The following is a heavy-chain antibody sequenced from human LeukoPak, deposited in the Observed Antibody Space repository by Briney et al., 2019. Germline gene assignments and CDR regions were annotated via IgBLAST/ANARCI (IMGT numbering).Heavy chain of an antibody. Sequence: PSETLSLTCAVYGGSFSGYYWTWIRQPPGKGLEWIGEINHSGSTNYNPSLKSRVTISVDTSKNQFSLKLSSVTAADTAVYYCARVIAARLGFGYYFDYWGQGTLVTVSS. CDR2: INHSGST. D-gene: IGHD6-6*01. V-gene: IGHV4-34*01. CDR1: GGSFSGYY. J-gene: IGHJ4*02. CDR3: ARVIAARLGFGYYFDY.